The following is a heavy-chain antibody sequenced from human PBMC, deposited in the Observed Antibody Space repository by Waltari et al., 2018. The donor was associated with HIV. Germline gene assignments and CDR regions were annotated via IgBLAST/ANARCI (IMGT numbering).Heavy chain of an antibody. D-gene: IGHD7-27*01. CDR3: ARVSGEEFDY. Sequence: QVQLVQSGAEVKKPGSSVKVSCKASGGTFTSYAITWVRQAPGQGLEWMGGIIPVCGTANYAQKFQGRVTISADKSTNTSYMELSSLRSEDTAVFYCARVSGEEFDYWGQGTLVTVSS. CDR1: GGTFTSYA. CDR2: IIPVCGTA. J-gene: IGHJ4*02. V-gene: IGHV1-69*06.